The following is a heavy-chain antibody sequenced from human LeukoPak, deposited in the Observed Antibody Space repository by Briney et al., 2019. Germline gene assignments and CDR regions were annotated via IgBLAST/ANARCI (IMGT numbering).Heavy chain of an antibody. CDR3: ARAVTTYYDFWSGDEIDY. V-gene: IGHV1-18*01. Sequence: ASVKVSCKASGYTFTSYGISWVRQAPGQGLEWMGWISAYSGNTNYAQKLQGRVTMTTDTSTSTAYMELRSLRSDDTAVYYCARAVTTYYDFWSGDEIDYWGQGTLVTVSS. D-gene: IGHD3-3*01. CDR2: ISAYSGNT. CDR1: GYTFTSYG. J-gene: IGHJ4*02.